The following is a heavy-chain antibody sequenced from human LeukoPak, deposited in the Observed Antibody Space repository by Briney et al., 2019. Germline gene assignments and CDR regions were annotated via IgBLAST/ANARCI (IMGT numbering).Heavy chain of an antibody. CDR1: GFTFSSHA. V-gene: IGHV3-23*01. J-gene: IGHJ4*02. CDR2: ISGSGGST. Sequence: PGGSLRISCAASGFTFSSHAMSCVRQAPGKGLEWVSAISGSGGSTYYADSVKGRFTISRDNSKNTLYLQMNSLRAEDTAVYYCAKRDYGDCFDYWGQGTLVTVSS. CDR3: AKRDYGDCFDY. D-gene: IGHD4-17*01.